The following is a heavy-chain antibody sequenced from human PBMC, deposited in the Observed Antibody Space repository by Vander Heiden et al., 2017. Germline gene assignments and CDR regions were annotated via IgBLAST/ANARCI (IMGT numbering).Heavy chain of an antibody. Sequence: QVQLVQSGAEVKKPGSSVKVSCKASGDTFSTYAISWVRQAPGQGLEWMGGIIPIFGTTNYAQKVQGRVTITADESTSTAYMELSSLRSEDTAVYYCAREGRRSYANPFDYWGQGTLVTVSS. V-gene: IGHV1-69*01. CDR1: GDTFSTYA. D-gene: IGHD2-2*01. J-gene: IGHJ4*02. CDR2: IIPIFGTT. CDR3: AREGRRSYANPFDY.